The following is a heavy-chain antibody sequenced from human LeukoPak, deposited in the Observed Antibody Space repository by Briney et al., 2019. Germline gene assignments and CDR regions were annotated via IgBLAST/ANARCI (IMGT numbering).Heavy chain of an antibody. CDR1: GFTFSSCA. J-gene: IGHJ4*02. D-gene: IGHD6-19*01. V-gene: IGHV3-30-3*01. CDR3: AREFRGWYFDQ. CDR2: ISYDGSSK. Sequence: PGGSLRLSCAASGFTFSSCAMHWVGQAPGKGLEWVAVISYDGSSKYYADSVKGRFTISRDNSKNTLYLQMNSLRAEDTAVYYCAREFRGWYFDQWGQGTLVTVSS.